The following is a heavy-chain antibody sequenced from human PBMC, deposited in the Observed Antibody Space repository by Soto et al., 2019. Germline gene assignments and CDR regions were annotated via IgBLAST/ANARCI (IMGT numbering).Heavy chain of an antibody. CDR1: GFTFSSYG. Sequence: QVQLVESGGGVVQPGRSLRLSCAASGFTFSSYGIHWVRQAPGKGLEWVALISYDGTDKYYADSVKGRFTISRDNSKNTLYLQMSSLGPEDTAVYYCVKERYAQLWLEDYGMDVWGQGTTVPVFS. J-gene: IGHJ6*02. CDR3: VKERYAQLWLEDYGMDV. CDR2: ISYDGTDK. D-gene: IGHD5-18*01. V-gene: IGHV3-30*18.